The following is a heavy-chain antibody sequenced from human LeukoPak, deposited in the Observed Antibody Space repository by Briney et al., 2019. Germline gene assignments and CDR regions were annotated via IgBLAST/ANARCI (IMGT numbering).Heavy chain of an antibody. J-gene: IGHJ4*02. CDR1: GGTFSSYP. D-gene: IGHD3-9*01. CDR3: ARDISDYDILTGYFAFDY. CDR2: IIPILGIP. Sequence: SVKVSCKASGGTFSSYPISWVRQAPGQGLEWMGRIIPILGIPNYAQKFQGRVTITADKSTSTAYMELSSLRSEDTAVYYCARDISDYDILTGYFAFDYWGQGTLVTVSS. V-gene: IGHV1-69*04.